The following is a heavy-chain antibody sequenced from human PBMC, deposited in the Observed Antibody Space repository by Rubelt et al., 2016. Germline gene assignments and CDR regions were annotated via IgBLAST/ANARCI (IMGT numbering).Heavy chain of an antibody. Sequence: QITLKESGPTLVKPTQTLTLTCTFSGFSLSSSAVGVVWIRQPPGKALEWLALIYWNDDKRYSPSLMSRLTITKETSKNQVVRTMTIMDPVDTATYYCGHSRAARFLDYWGQGTLVTVSS. D-gene: IGHD6-6*01. V-gene: IGHV2-5*01. J-gene: IGHJ4*02. CDR2: IYWNDDK. CDR1: GFSLSSSAVG. CDR3: GHSRAARFLDY.